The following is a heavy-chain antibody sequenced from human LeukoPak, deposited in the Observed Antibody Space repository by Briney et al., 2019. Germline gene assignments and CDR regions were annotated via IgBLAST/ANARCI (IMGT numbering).Heavy chain of an antibody. CDR1: GGSISSGDYY. Sequence: SQTLSLTCTVSGGSISSGDYYWSWIRRPPGKGLEWIGYIYYSGSTYYNPSLKSRVTISVDTSKNQFSLKLSSVTAADTAVYYCAAKPDGGPFDYWGQGTLVTVSS. D-gene: IGHD2-15*01. J-gene: IGHJ4*02. V-gene: IGHV4-30-4*01. CDR2: IYYSGST. CDR3: AAKPDGGPFDY.